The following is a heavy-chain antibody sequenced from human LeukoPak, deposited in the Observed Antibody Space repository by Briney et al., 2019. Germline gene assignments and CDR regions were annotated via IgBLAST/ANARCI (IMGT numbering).Heavy chain of an antibody. Sequence: VASVKVSCKASGYTFTGYYMHWVRQAPGQGLKWMGWINPNSGGTNYAQKFQGRVTMTRDTSISTAYMELSRLRSDDTAVYYCARDRSRAATSAFDPWGQGTLVTVSS. CDR1: GYTFTGYY. J-gene: IGHJ5*02. V-gene: IGHV1-2*02. D-gene: IGHD2-15*01. CDR3: ARDRSRAATSAFDP. CDR2: INPNSGGT.